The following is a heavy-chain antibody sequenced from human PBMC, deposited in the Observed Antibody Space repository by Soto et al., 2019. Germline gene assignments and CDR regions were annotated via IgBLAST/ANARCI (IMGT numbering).Heavy chain of an antibody. CDR3: ARDDYGDYSA. J-gene: IGHJ5*02. V-gene: IGHV1-18*01. D-gene: IGHD4-17*01. CDR1: GYTFTSYD. Sequence: ASVKVSCKASGYTFTSYDINWVRQATGQGLEWMGWMNPNSGNTNYAQKLQGRVTMTTDTSTSTAYMELRSLRSDDTAVYYCARDDYGDYSAWGQGTLVTVSS. CDR2: MNPNSGNT.